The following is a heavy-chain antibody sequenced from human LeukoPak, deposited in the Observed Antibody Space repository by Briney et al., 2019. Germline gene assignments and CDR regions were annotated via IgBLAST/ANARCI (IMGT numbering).Heavy chain of an antibody. CDR3: AGTMLRGV. CDR2: ISSSSIYI. Sequence: PGGSLRLSCAASGFTFSSYSMNWVRQAPGKGLEWVSYISSSSIYIYYSDSVKGRFTISRGNAKNSLYLQMNSLRAEDTAVYYCAGTMLRGVWGQGTLVTVSS. CDR1: GFTFSSYS. V-gene: IGHV3-21*01. D-gene: IGHD3-10*01. J-gene: IGHJ4*02.